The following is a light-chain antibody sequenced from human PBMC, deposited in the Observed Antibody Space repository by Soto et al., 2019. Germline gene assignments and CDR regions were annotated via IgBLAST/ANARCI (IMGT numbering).Light chain of an antibody. CDR3: QQYDVYST. V-gene: IGKV1-5*03. Sequence: DIQMTQSPSTLSSSVGDRVIITCRASQRISGWLAWYQQKPGIAPKPLIYKASTLQDGVPPRFSGSGVGTEFTLTISSLQPDDCGLYYCQQYDVYSTFGQGTKVDI. CDR1: QRISGW. J-gene: IGKJ1*01. CDR2: KAS.